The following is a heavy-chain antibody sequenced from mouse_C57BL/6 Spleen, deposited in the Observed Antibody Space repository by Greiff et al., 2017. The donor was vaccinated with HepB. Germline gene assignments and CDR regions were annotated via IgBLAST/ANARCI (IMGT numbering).Heavy chain of an antibody. CDR1: GYTFTSYW. CDR2: IYPGSGST. Sequence: QVQLQQPGAELVKPGASVKMSCKASGYTFTSYWITWVKQRPGQGLEWIGDIYPGSGSTNYNEKFKSKATLTVDTSSSTAYMQLSSLTSEDSAVYYCARGGAAQASTYFDYWGQGTTLTVSS. V-gene: IGHV1-55*01. J-gene: IGHJ2*01. D-gene: IGHD3-2*02. CDR3: ARGGAAQASTYFDY.